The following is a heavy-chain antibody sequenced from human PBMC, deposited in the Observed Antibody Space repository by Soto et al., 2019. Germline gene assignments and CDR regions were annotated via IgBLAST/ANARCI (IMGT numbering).Heavy chain of an antibody. V-gene: IGHV1-2*02. CDR2: INPNSGGT. Sequence: SVKVSCNASGYTFNGYYMHWVRQAPGQGLEWMGWINPNSGGTNYAQKFQGRVTMTRDTSISTAYMELSRLRSDDTAVYYCASRCSSTSFFHGDYYYGMDVWGQWTTVTDSS. J-gene: IGHJ6*02. CDR3: ASRCSSTSFFHGDYYYGMDV. D-gene: IGHD2-2*01. CDR1: GYTFNGYY.